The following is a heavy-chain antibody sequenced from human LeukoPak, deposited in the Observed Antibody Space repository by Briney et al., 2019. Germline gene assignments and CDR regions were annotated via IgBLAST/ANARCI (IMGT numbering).Heavy chain of an antibody. CDR2: ISSSGSTI. CDR1: GFTFSSYE. J-gene: IGHJ4*02. V-gene: IGHV3-48*03. CDR3: ASVRITMVRGVIITGDY. D-gene: IGHD3-10*01. Sequence: PGGSLRLSCAASGFTFSSYEMNWVRQAPGKGLEWVSYISSSGSTIYYADSVKGRFTISRDNAKNSLYLQMNSLRAEDTAVYYCASVRITMVRGVIITGDYWGQGTLVTVSS.